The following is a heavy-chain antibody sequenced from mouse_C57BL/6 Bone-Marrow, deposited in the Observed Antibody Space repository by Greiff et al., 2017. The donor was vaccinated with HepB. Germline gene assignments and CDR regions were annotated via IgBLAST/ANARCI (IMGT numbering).Heavy chain of an antibody. Sequence: VQLQQSGAELVRPGASVTLSCKASGYTFTDYEMHWVKQTPVHGLEWIGAIDPETGGTAYNQKFKGKAILTADKSSSTAYMELRSLTSEDSAVYYCTRDYGSLWWYFDVWGTGTTVTVSS. CDR2: IDPETGGT. J-gene: IGHJ1*03. CDR1: GYTFTDYE. CDR3: TRDYGSLWWYFDV. D-gene: IGHD1-1*01. V-gene: IGHV1-15*01.